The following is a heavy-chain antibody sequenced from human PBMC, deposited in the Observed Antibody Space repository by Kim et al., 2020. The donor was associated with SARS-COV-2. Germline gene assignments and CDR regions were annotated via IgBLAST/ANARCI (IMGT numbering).Heavy chain of an antibody. V-gene: IGHV3-33*06. Sequence: GGSLRLSCAASGFTFSSYGMHWVRQAPGKGLEWVAVIWYDGSNKYYADSVKGRFTISRDNSKNTLYLQMNSLRAEDTAVYYCAKDRDSSSWEVGDFDYWGQGTLVTVSS. J-gene: IGHJ4*02. CDR2: IWYDGSNK. CDR3: AKDRDSSSWEVGDFDY. D-gene: IGHD6-13*01. CDR1: GFTFSSYG.